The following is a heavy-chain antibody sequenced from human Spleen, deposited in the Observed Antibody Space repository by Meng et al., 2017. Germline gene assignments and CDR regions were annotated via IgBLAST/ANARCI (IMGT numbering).Heavy chain of an antibody. Sequence: GQLGESGGGLLQPGGSLRLSCVASGFTFSSYWMHWVRQDPGKGLVWVSRIDTDGSTTNYADSVKGRFTISRDNAKNTLYLQMNSLRAEDTAVYYCARDLGGIFAYWGQGALVTVSS. CDR1: GFTFSSYW. J-gene: IGHJ4*02. CDR2: IDTDGSTT. V-gene: IGHV3-74*01. D-gene: IGHD6-13*01. CDR3: ARDLGGIFAY.